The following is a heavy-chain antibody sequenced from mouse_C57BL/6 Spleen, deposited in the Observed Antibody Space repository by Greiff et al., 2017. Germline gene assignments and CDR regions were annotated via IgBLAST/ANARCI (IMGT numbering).Heavy chain of an antibody. CDR3: VKAVSECYGSGYEYFDV. Sequence: EVQVVESGGGLVQPGASLRLSCAASGFTFTDYYMSWVRQPPVQAPEWLALIRNKANGYTTEYTASVKGRFTISRATSQTILYLQMSTLRAENSATDYCVKAVSECYGSGYEYFDVWGTGTTVTVSS. J-gene: IGHJ1*03. CDR1: GFTFTDYY. CDR2: IRNKANGYTT. D-gene: IGHD1-1*01. V-gene: IGHV7-4*01.